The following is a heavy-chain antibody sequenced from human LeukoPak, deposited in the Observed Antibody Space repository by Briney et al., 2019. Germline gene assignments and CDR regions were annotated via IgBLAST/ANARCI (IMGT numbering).Heavy chain of an antibody. CDR2: ISCSGGST. Sequence: GGSLRLSCAASGFTSSSYAMSWVRQAPGKGLEWVSAISCSGGSTYYADSVKGRFTICRDNSKNTLYLQMNSLRAEDTAVYYCAKGLGEFYYYYYGMDVWGQGTTVTVSS. D-gene: IGHD3-10*01. CDR1: GFTSSSYA. J-gene: IGHJ6*02. V-gene: IGHV3-23*01. CDR3: AKGLGEFYYYYYGMDV.